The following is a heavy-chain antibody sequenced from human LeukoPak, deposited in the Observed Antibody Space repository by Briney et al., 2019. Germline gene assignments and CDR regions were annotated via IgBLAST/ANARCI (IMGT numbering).Heavy chain of an antibody. CDR3: ARRLSSGWYYFDY. CDR2: IYPGDSDT. CDR1: GYSFTSYW. D-gene: IGHD6-19*01. Sequence: GESLKISFKGSGYSFTSYWIGWVRQMPGKGLEWMGIIYPGDSDTRYSPSFQGQVTISAGKSISTAYLQWSSLKASDTAMYYCARRLSSGWYYFDYWGQGTLVTVSS. J-gene: IGHJ4*02. V-gene: IGHV5-51*01.